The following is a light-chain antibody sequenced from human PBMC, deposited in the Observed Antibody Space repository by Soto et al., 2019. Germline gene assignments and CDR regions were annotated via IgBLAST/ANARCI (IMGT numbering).Light chain of an antibody. CDR2: EVS. CDR1: SSDVGSYNL. V-gene: IGLV2-23*02. CDR3: CSYAGSRTHVL. Sequence: QSVLTQPASVSGSPGQSITISCIGTSSDVGSYNLVSWYQQHPGKGPKVLIYEVSERPSGVSNRFSGSKSGNTASLTISGLQAEDEAEYYCCSYAGSRTHVLFGGGTQLTVL. J-gene: IGLJ2*01.